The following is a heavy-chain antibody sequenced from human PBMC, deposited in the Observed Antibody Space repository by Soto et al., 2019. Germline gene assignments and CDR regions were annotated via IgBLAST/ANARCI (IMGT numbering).Heavy chain of an antibody. V-gene: IGHV1-69*06. CDR3: ARDWNYYYSSGYWANYYGMDV. D-gene: IGHD3-22*01. CDR1: GGTFSSYA. J-gene: IGHJ6*02. Sequence: SVKVSCKASGGTFSSYAISWVRQAPGQGLEWMGGIIPIFGTANYAQKFQGRVTITADKSTSTAYMELSSLRSEDTAVYYCARDWNYYYSSGYWANYYGMDVWGQGTTVTVS. CDR2: IIPIFGTA.